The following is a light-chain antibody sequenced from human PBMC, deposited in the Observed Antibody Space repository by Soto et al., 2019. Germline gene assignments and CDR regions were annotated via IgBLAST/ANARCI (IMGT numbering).Light chain of an antibody. CDR3: QQSNNWPPIT. CDR2: GAS. V-gene: IGKV3D-15*01. J-gene: IGKJ5*01. CDR1: QSISSP. Sequence: EIVLTQSSGTLSLSPGESAPLSCRASQSISSPFLAWYQQKPGQAPMLLIYGASRRATGIPARFSGSGSGTEFTLTISSLQSEDFAVYYCQQSNNWPPITFGQGTRLEIK.